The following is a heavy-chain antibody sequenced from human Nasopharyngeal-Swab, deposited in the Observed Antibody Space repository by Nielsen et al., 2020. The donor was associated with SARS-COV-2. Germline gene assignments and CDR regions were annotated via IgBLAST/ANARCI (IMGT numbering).Heavy chain of an antibody. J-gene: IGHJ4*02. CDR2: IYSGGST. D-gene: IGHD2/OR15-2a*01. V-gene: IGHV3-53*05. CDR3: AKGYFLDY. CDR1: GFTVSSNY. Sequence: GESLKISCAASGFTVSSNYMSWVRQAPGKGLEWVSVIYSGGSTYYADSVKGRFTISRDNSKNTLYLQMNSLRAEDAAVYYCAKGYFLDYWGQGTLVTVSS.